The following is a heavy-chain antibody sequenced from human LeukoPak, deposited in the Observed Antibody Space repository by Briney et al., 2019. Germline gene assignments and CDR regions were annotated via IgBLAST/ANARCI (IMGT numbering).Heavy chain of an antibody. J-gene: IGHJ3*02. CDR1: GFTLSDYY. V-gene: IGHV3-11*04. Sequence: PGGSLRLSCAASGFTLSDYYTSWIRHAPGKGLEWVSYISSSGSTIYYADSVKGRFTISRDNAKNSLYLQMNSLRAEDTAVYYCARDGDYGGNSRFFFDIWGQGTMVTVSS. CDR2: ISSSGSTI. D-gene: IGHD4-23*01. CDR3: ARDGDYGGNSRFFFDI.